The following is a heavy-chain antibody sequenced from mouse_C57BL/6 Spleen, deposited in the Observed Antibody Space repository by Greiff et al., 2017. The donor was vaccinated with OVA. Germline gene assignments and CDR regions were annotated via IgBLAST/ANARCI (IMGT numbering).Heavy chain of an antibody. CDR3: ARGEEASSDYAMDY. CDR1: GYTFPSYW. CDR2: IDPNSGGT. J-gene: IGHJ4*01. D-gene: IGHD1-1*01. V-gene: IGHV1-72*01. Sequence: QVQLQQPGAELVKPGASVKLSCKASGYTFPSYWMHWVKQRPGRGLEWIGRIDPNSGGTKYNEKFKSKATLTVDKPSSTAYMQLSSLTSEDSAVYYCARGEEASSDYAMDYWGQGTSVTVSS.